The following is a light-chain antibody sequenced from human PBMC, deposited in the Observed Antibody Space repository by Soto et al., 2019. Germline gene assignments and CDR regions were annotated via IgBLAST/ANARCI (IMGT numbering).Light chain of an antibody. Sequence: QSALTQPASVSGSPGQSITISCTGTSSDVGGYNYVSWYQQHPGKAPKLMIYDVSYRPSGVSNRFSGSKSGNTASLTISGRQAEDEADYYCTSYTSSSTLEVFGGGTTLTVL. CDR1: SSDVGGYNY. CDR3: TSYTSSSTLEV. J-gene: IGLJ2*01. CDR2: DVS. V-gene: IGLV2-14*01.